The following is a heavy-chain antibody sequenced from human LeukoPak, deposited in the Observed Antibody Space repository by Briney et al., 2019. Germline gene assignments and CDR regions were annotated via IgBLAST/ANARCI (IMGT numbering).Heavy chain of an antibody. CDR3: ARATDGDYVPY. D-gene: IGHD4-17*01. V-gene: IGHV3-21*01. CDR2: ISSSSSYI. Sequence: PGGSLRLSCAASGFTFSSYSMNWVRQAPGKGLEWVSSISSSSSYINYADSVKGRFTISRDNAKDSLYLQMNSLRAEDTAVYYCARATDGDYVPYWGQGTLVTVSS. CDR1: GFTFSSYS. J-gene: IGHJ4*02.